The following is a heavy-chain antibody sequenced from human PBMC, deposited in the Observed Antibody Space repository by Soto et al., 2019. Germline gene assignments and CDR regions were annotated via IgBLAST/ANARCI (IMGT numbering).Heavy chain of an antibody. CDR2: IYPGDSDT. CDR1: GYTFTNYW. D-gene: IGHD4-17*01. Sequence: PGESLKISCKGSGYTFTNYWIVWVRQIPGKGLGWVGIIYPGDSDTRYSPSFQGQVTISADRSISTAYLQWSSLKASDTGMYYCARYPTLTDYFFHGMDVWGQGTTVTVSS. V-gene: IGHV5-51*01. CDR3: ARYPTLTDYFFHGMDV. J-gene: IGHJ6*02.